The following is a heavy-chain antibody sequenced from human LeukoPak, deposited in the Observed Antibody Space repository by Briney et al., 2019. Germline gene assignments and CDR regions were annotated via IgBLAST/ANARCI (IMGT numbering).Heavy chain of an antibody. CDR3: AREGADIVVVVAAYVYNWFDP. CDR2: IIPIFGTA. D-gene: IGHD2-15*01. J-gene: IGHJ5*02. Sequence: GASVKVSCKASGGTFSSYAISWVRQAPGQGLEWMGGIIPIFGTANYAQKFQGRVTITADESTSTAYMELSSLRSEDTAVYYCAREGADIVVVVAAYVYNWFDPWGQGTLVTVSS. CDR1: GGTFSSYA. V-gene: IGHV1-69*13.